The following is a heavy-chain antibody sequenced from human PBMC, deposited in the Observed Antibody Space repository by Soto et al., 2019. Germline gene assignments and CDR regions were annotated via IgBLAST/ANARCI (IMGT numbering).Heavy chain of an antibody. CDR2: ISAYNGNT. CDR3: ARLTKDYYGSGSYLPFDY. J-gene: IGHJ4*02. Sequence: ASVKVSCKASGYAFTSYGISWVRQAPGQGLEWMGWISAYNGNTNYAQKLQGRVTMTTDTSTSTAYMELRSLRSDYTAVYYCARLTKDYYGSGSYLPFDYWGQGTLVTVSS. D-gene: IGHD3-10*01. V-gene: IGHV1-18*01. CDR1: GYAFTSYG.